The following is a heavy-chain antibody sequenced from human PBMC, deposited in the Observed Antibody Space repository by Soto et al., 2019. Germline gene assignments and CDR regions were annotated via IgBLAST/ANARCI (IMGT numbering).Heavy chain of an antibody. V-gene: IGHV3-15*07. D-gene: IGHD5-18*01. CDR1: GFSVTDAW. Sequence: DVQLLESGGGLVEPGGSLRLSCAVSGFSVTDAWMNWVRQVPGKGLAWVGRIKSKFDGGSTDYAAPVKGRFTISKDDTKNTLYLHKNSPKTVDTALCNCTRPTPYTPMVTSYYYSTMDVSGPGTTVSVSS. CDR2: IKSKFDGGST. CDR3: TRPTPYTPMVTSYYYSTMDV. J-gene: IGHJ6*02.